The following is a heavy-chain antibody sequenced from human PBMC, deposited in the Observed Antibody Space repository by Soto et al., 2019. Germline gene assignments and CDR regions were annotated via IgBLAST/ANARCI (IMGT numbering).Heavy chain of an antibody. D-gene: IGHD5-18*01. J-gene: IGHJ1*01. CDR1: GFTFDDYA. V-gene: IGHV3-9*01. CDR2: ISWNSGSI. CDR3: AKGGERGYXXGXXXXAEYFQH. Sequence: EVQLVESGGGLVQPGRSLRLSCAASGFTFDDYAMHWVRQAPGKGLEWVSGISWNSGSIGYADSVKGRFTISRDNAKXXLXLXXKSRRAEDTALYYCAKGGERGYXXGXXXXAEYFQHWGQGTLVTVSS.